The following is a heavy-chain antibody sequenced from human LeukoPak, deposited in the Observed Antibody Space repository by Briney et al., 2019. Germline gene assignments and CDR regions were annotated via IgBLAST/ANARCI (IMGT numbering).Heavy chain of an antibody. CDR2: VYSGITT. J-gene: IGHJ6*03. CDR3: ARLQGYSLGYQYFYYMDV. D-gene: IGHD5-18*01. CDR1: GFIVGDTH. Sequence: GGSLRLSCAGSGFIVGDTHMTWVRQAPGKGLEWVSLVYSGITTRYADSVKGRFSISRDHSNNILYLQMNTLRAEDTAVYYCARLQGYSLGYQYFYYMDVWGTGTTVTVSS. V-gene: IGHV3-53*01.